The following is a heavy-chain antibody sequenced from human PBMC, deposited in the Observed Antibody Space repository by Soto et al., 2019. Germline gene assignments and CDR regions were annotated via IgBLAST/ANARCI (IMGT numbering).Heavy chain of an antibody. V-gene: IGHV3-30*02. Sequence: PGGSLRLSCAASGFTFSGYGMHWVRQAPGKGLEWVAITRHDGSNTYYADSVRGRFTISRDNSKKTLYLQMDSLRAEDTAVYYCARDGVGATTFFGYFDYWGQGTQVTSPQ. CDR2: TRHDGSNT. CDR1: GFTFSGYG. J-gene: IGHJ4*02. D-gene: IGHD1-26*01. CDR3: ARDGVGATTFFGYFDY.